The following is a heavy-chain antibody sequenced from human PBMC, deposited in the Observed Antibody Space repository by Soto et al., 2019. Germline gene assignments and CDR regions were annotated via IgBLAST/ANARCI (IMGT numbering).Heavy chain of an antibody. CDR2: ISAYNGNT. D-gene: IGHD2-15*01. CDR1: GYTFTSYG. J-gene: IGHJ4*02. V-gene: IGHV1-18*01. Sequence: QVQLVQSGAEVKKPGASVKVSCKASGYTFTSYGISWVRQAPGQGLEWMGWISAYNGNTNYAQKLQGRVTMTTATSTSKAYMELRSLRSDDAAVYYCARDWGGYCSGGSCYPNFDYWGQGTLVTVSS. CDR3: ARDWGGYCSGGSCYPNFDY.